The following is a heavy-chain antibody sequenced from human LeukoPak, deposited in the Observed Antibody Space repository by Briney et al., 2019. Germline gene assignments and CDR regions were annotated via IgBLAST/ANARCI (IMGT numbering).Heavy chain of an antibody. D-gene: IGHD3-10*01. CDR1: GITLSNYG. CDR2: ISGGGGGT. CDR3: AKRGVVVRVILVGFHKEANYFDS. Sequence: GRSLRLSCAVSGITLSNYGMSWVRQAPGKGLEWVAGISGGGGGTNYADSVKGRFTVSRDNPKNTLYLQMHSLRAEDTAVYFCAKRGVVVRVILVGFHKEANYFDSWGQGALVTVSS. J-gene: IGHJ4*02. V-gene: IGHV3-23*01.